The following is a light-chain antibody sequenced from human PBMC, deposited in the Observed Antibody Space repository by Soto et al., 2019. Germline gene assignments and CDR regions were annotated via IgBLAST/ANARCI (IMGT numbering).Light chain of an antibody. CDR3: RQYRTSPIT. CDR1: QSLSSTY. J-gene: IGKJ5*01. CDR2: GAS. Sequence: EIVLTQSPGTLSLSPGERATLSCRASQSLSSTYVAWYQQKPGQSPRLLIYGASSRATGISDRFSGSGSGTDFTLTINRLEPEDFAVYYCRQYRTSPITFGQGTRLDIK. V-gene: IGKV3-20*01.